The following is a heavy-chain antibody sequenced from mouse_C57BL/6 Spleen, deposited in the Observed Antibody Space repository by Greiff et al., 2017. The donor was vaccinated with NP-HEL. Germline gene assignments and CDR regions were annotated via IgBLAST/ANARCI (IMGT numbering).Heavy chain of an antibody. D-gene: IGHD1-1*01. CDR1: GYTFPSYW. J-gene: IGHJ1*03. CDR3: ARSTTVVAHWYFDV. V-gene: IGHV1-64*01. CDR2: LHPNSGST. Sequence: VQLQQPGAELVKPGASVKLSCKASGYTFPSYWMHWVKQRPVQDLEWLGMLHPNSGSTNYTEKCKSKATLTVDKSASTAYMQLSSLTSEDSAVYYCARSTTVVAHWYFDVWGTGTTVTVSS.